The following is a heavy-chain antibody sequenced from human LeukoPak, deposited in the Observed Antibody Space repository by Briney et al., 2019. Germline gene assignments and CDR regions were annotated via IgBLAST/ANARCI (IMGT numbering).Heavy chain of an antibody. CDR2: ISSSGSTI. CDR3: ARAERSSVVDYFDY. D-gene: IGHD2-15*01. Sequence: GGSLRLSCAASGFTFSSYEMNWVRQAPGKGLEWVSYISSSGSTIYYADSVKGRFTISRDNAKNSLYLQMNSLRAEDTAVYYCARAERSSVVDYFDYWGQGTLVTVSS. CDR1: GFTFSSYE. J-gene: IGHJ4*02. V-gene: IGHV3-48*03.